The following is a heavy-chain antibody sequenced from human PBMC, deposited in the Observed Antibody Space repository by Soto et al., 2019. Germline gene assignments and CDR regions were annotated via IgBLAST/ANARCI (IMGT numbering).Heavy chain of an antibody. CDR3: VRQAMGPLHGLVDV. D-gene: IGHD2-8*01. V-gene: IGHV4-59*08. J-gene: IGHJ6*02. CDR1: SDPTSTHT. CDR2: IYDTGIT. Sequence: QVQLQESSPGMVKPSETLSLTCTFSSDPTSTHTWGWIRQTPGKGLEWIGYIYDTGITPYTPSLNSRVTISLDRSRKKLSLRLNSATAANTAMYYCVRQAMGPLHGLVDVRGRGTSVIVSS.